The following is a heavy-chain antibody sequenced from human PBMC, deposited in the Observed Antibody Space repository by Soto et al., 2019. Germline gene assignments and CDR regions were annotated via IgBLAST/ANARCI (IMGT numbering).Heavy chain of an antibody. J-gene: IGHJ3*02. Sequence: PGESLKISCKGSGYSFTSYWIGWVRQMPGKGLEWMGIIYPGDSDTRYSPSFQGQVTISADKSTSTAYLHWSSLKASDTAMYYCARIIGYCSNGVCYPDALNIWGQGTMVTVSS. D-gene: IGHD2-8*01. CDR3: ARIIGYCSNGVCYPDALNI. V-gene: IGHV5-51*01. CDR1: GYSFTSYW. CDR2: IYPGDSDT.